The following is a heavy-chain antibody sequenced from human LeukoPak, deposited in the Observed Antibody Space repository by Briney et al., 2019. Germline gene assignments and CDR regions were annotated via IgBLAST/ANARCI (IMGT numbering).Heavy chain of an antibody. Sequence: PGGSLRLSCAASGFTFNTYAMTWVRQTPGKGLEWVSTISGRGDHTYFADSVKGRFTISRDNSNNTLYLQMNSLRPEDTALYYCAKDKGVPAARGTCDCWGQGTLVTVSS. CDR2: ISGRGDHT. J-gene: IGHJ4*02. CDR3: AKDKGVPAARGTCDC. V-gene: IGHV3-23*01. CDR1: GFTFNTYA. D-gene: IGHD2-2*01.